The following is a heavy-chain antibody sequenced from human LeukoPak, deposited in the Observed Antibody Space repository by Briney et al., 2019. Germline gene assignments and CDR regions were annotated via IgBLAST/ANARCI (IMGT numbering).Heavy chain of an antibody. CDR3: ARHFYSGYDLIDY. CDR2: IYPSDSYT. V-gene: IGHV5-10-1*01. Sequence: GESLKISCKGSGYSFTSYWIGWVRQMPGKGLEWMGRIYPSDSYTNYSPSFQGRVTISADKSISTAYLQLTSLRASDTAIYYCARHFYSGYDLIDYWGQGTLVTAS. J-gene: IGHJ4*02. D-gene: IGHD5-12*01. CDR1: GYSFTSYW.